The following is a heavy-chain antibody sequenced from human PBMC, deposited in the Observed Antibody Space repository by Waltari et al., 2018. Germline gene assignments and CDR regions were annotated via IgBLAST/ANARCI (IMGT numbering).Heavy chain of an antibody. CDR1: CGSISPYY. V-gene: IGHV4-4*07. D-gene: IGHD3-16*01. CDR2: INTGGNT. Sequence: HVHLQESGPGLVKTSETLSLTCTVSCGSISPYYWTWIRQPAGKGLEWIGRINTGGNTNHNPSLKSRVTMSVDTSKNQFSLTLSSVTAADTAVYYCAREVGGSRWFDPWGQGTLVTVSS. CDR3: AREVGGSRWFDP. J-gene: IGHJ5*02.